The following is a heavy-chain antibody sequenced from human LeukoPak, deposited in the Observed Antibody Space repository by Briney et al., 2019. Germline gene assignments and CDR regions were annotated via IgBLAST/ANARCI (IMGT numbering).Heavy chain of an antibody. CDR2: ISGSGGGT. CDR1: GFTFSSYA. J-gene: IGHJ4*02. V-gene: IGHV3-23*01. CDR3: ANSMVRGVDGY. D-gene: IGHD3-10*01. Sequence: GESLRLSCAASGFTFSSYAMSWVRQAPGKGLEWVSAISGSGGGTYYAGSVKGWCTISRDNSKNTLYLQMSRLRAEYKAVYYCANSMVRGVDGYWGQGTLVTVSS.